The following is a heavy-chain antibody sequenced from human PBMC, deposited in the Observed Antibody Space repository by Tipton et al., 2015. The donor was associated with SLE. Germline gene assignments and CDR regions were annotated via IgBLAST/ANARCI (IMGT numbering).Heavy chain of an antibody. J-gene: IGHJ6*02. D-gene: IGHD3-10*01. V-gene: IGHV3-11*01. CDR3: VRDFGSGSYNGHYYVMDV. CDR2: ISGGDGGGGTTM. CDR1: GFAFSDYY. Sequence: SLRLSCATSGFAFSDYYMTWIRQAPGEGLEWVSYISGGDGGGGTTMYYADSVEGRFTISRDNAQNLVYLQMNSLRAEDTAVYYCVRDFGSGSYNGHYYVMDVWGQGTTVTVSS.